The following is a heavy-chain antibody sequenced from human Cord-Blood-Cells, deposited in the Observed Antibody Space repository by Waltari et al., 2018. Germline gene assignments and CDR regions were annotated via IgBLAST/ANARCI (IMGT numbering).Heavy chain of an antibody. D-gene: IGHD4-17*01. CDR1: GGTFSSYA. CDR3: ARATVTNWFDP. J-gene: IGHJ5*02. V-gene: IGHV1-69*01. CDR2: IIPIVGTA. Sequence: QVQLVQSGAEVKKPGSSVKVSCKASGGTFSSYAISWVRQAPGQGLGWMGGIIPIVGTANYAREFEGRGTITADEATSTAYMERSSLRSEDTAVYYCARATVTNWFDPWGQGTLVTVSS.